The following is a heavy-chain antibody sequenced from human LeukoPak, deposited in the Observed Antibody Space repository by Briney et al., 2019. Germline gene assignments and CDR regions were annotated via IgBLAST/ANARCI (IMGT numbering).Heavy chain of an antibody. CDR1: GASISTYY. CDR3: ARVYYSNSYDYWYFDL. Sequence: SETLSLTCTVSGASISTYYWSWIRQPAGKGLEWIGRIYTSGSTNYSPSLKSRVTISVDTSKNQFSLKLSSVTAADTAVYYCARVYYSNSYDYWYFDLWGRGTLVTVSS. J-gene: IGHJ2*01. V-gene: IGHV4-4*07. D-gene: IGHD6-13*01. CDR2: IYTSGST.